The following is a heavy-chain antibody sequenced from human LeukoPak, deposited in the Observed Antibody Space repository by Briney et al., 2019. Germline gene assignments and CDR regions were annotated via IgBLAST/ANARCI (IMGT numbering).Heavy chain of an antibody. CDR2: FNGNRGDT. V-gene: IGHV1-2*02. J-gene: IGHJ6*02. D-gene: IGHD2-2*01. CDR3: ARYLVVPAAPVLYYYYGMDV. Sequence: ASVKLSCKASGYTGTGYYMHWLRQSPGQRLGWRGGFNGNRGDTKYAQKIQARVTMTRDTSISTAYMELCRLRSDDTAVYYCARYLVVPAAPVLYYYYGMDVWGQGTMVTVSS. CDR1: GYTGTGYY.